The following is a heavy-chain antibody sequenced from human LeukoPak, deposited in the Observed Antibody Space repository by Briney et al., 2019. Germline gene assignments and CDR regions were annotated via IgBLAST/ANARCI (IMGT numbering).Heavy chain of an antibody. CDR2: IYTSGST. J-gene: IGHJ4*02. CDR3: ARANQWLIQYFLDY. CDR1: GGSISSGSYY. V-gene: IGHV4-61*02. D-gene: IGHD4-11*01. Sequence: SETLSLTCTVSGGSISSGSYYWSWIRQPAGKGLEWIGRIYTSGSTNYNPSLKSRVTISVDTSKNQFSLKLSSVTAADTAVYYCARANQWLIQYFLDYWGQGTLVTVSS.